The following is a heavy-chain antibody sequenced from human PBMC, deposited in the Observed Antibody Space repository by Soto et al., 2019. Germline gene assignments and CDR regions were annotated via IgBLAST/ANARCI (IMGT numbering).Heavy chain of an antibody. V-gene: IGHV3-15*07. Sequence: EVQLVESGGGLVKPGGSLRLSCAASGFTFNNAWMNWVRQAPGKGLEWVGRIKSRIDGEITDYAAPVQGRFTISRDHSKDTQYLQMINLKTEDTAVYYCATGVLPPDCWGQGTLVTVSS. CDR3: ATGVLPPDC. CDR2: IKSRIDGEIT. D-gene: IGHD2-2*01. J-gene: IGHJ4*02. CDR1: GFTFNNAW.